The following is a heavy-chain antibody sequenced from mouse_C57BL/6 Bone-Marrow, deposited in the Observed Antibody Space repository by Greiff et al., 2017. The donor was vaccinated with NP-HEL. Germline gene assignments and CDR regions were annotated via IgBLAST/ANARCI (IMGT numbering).Heavy chain of an antibody. J-gene: IGHJ3*01. CDR1: GFTFSSYA. V-gene: IGHV5-9-1*02. CDR2: ISSGGDYI. D-gene: IGHD2-4*01. CDR3: TRERDYAWFAY. Sequence: EVKVVESGEGLVKPGGSLKLSCAASGFTFSSYAMSWVRQTPEKRLEWVAYISSGGDYIYYADTVKGRFTISRDNARNTLYLQMSSLKSEDTAMYYCTRERDYAWFAYWGQGTLVTVSA.